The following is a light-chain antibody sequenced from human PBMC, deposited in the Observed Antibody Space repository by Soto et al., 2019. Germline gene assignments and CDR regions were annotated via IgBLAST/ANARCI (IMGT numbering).Light chain of an antibody. CDR2: WAS. CDR1: QSVLYSSNNKNY. J-gene: IGKJ1*01. V-gene: IGKV4-1*01. Sequence: DIVMTQSPDSLAVSLGERATINCKSSQSVLYSSNNKNYLAWYQQKPGQPPKLLIYWASTRESGVHDRFSGSGSGLDFTLTISSLQAEDVAVYYCQQDDSTPPTFGQGTKVEIK. CDR3: QQDDSTPPT.